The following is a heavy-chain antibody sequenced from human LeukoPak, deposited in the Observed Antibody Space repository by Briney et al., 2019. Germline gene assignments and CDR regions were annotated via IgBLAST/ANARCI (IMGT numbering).Heavy chain of an antibody. CDR1: GFTFSSYA. Sequence: PGGSLRLSCAASGFTFSSYAMSWVRQAPGKGLEWVSAISGSGGSTYYADSVKGRFTISRDNSKNTLYLQMNSLRAEDTAVYYCAKGTILEWLLLILDFYFDYWGQGTLVTVSS. D-gene: IGHD3-3*01. J-gene: IGHJ4*02. CDR2: ISGSGGST. CDR3: AKGTILEWLLLILDFYFDY. V-gene: IGHV3-23*01.